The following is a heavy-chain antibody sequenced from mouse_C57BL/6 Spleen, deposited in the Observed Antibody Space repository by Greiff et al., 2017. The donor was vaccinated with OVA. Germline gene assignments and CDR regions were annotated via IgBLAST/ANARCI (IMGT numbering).Heavy chain of an antibody. CDR2: ISYDGSN. D-gene: IGHD1-1*01. Sequence: EESGPGLVKPSQSLSLTCSVTGYSITSGYYWNWIRQFPGNKLEWMGYISYDGSNNYNPSLKNRISITRDTSKNQFFLKLNSVTTEDTATYYCARDRSNWYFDVWGTGTTVTVSS. CDR1: GYSITSGYY. CDR3: ARDRSNWYFDV. V-gene: IGHV3-6*01. J-gene: IGHJ1*03.